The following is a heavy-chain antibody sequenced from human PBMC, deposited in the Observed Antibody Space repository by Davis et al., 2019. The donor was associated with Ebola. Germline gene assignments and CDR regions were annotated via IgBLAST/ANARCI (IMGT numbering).Heavy chain of an antibody. J-gene: IGHJ4*02. CDR2: TYYRSKLYN. V-gene: IGHV6-1*01. CDR1: GDSVSSHIAA. Sequence: SQTLSLTCSISGDSVSSHIAAWNWIRQSPSRGLEWLGKTYYRSKLYNDYAVSVKSRITINPDTTKNQFSLQLNSVTPENTAVYYCARYGDYLDYRGQGTLVTVSS. D-gene: IGHD4-17*01. CDR3: ARYGDYLDY.